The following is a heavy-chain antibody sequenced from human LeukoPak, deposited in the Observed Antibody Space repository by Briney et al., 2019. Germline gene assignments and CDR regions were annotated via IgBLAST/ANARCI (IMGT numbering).Heavy chain of an antibody. V-gene: IGHV5-51*01. D-gene: IGHD3-22*01. J-gene: IGHJ4*02. Sequence: GESLKISCKGSGYSFTSYWIGWVRQMPGKGLEWMGIIYPGDSDTRYSPSFQGQVTISADKSISTAYLQWSSLKASDTAMYYCARHPAYDSTGEYYFDYWGQGTLVTVSS. CDR2: IYPGDSDT. CDR3: ARHPAYDSTGEYYFDY. CDR1: GYSFTSYW.